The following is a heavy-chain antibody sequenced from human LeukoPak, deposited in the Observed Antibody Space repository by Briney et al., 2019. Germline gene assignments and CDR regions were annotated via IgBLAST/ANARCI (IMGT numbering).Heavy chain of an antibody. CDR2: IYYSGST. CDR1: GGSFSGYY. D-gene: IGHD1-26*01. Sequence: SETLSLTCAVYGGSFSGYYWSWIRQPPGKGLEWIGSIYYSGSTYYNPPLKSRVTISVDTSKNQFSLKLSSVTAADTAVYYCAAQVGNFDYWGQGTLVTVSS. V-gene: IGHV4-34*01. J-gene: IGHJ4*02. CDR3: AAQVGNFDY.